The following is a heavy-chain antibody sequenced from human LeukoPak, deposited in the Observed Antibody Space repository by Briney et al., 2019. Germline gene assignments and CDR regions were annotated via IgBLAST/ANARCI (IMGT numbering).Heavy chain of an antibody. V-gene: IGHV3-9*01. CDR1: GFTFDDYA. Sequence: GGSLRLSCAASGFTFDDYAMHWVRQAPGKGLEWVSCISWNSGSIGYADSVKGRFTISRDNAKNSLYLQMNSLRAVDTALYYCAKGYSSGWFDYWGQGTLVTVSS. CDR2: ISWNSGSI. D-gene: IGHD6-19*01. CDR3: AKGYSSGWFDY. J-gene: IGHJ4*02.